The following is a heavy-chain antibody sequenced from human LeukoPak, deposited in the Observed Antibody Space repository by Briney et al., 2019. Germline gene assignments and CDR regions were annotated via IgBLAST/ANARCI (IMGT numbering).Heavy chain of an antibody. D-gene: IGHD6-13*01. CDR1: GYTFTGYY. Sequence: GASVKVSCKASGYTFTGYYMHWVRQAPGQGLEWMGWINPNNGGTNYAQKFQGRVTMTRDTSTGTAYMELSRLRSDDAAVYYCARTLYIAAAPGGFDYWGQGTLVAVSS. CDR3: ARTLYIAAAPGGFDY. V-gene: IGHV1-2*02. CDR2: INPNNGGT. J-gene: IGHJ4*02.